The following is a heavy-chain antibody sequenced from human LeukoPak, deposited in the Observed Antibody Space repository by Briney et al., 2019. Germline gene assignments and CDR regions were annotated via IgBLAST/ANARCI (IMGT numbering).Heavy chain of an antibody. V-gene: IGHV3-23*01. CDR3: AKDRTPYYYDSSGWDY. D-gene: IGHD3-22*01. Sequence: SCKASGGTFSSYAISWVRQAPGKGLEWVSAISGSGGSTYYADSVKGRFTISRDNSKNTLYLQMNSLRAEDTAVYYCAKDRTPYYYDSSGWDYWGQGTLVTVSS. CDR2: ISGSGGST. CDR1: GGTFSSYA. J-gene: IGHJ4*02.